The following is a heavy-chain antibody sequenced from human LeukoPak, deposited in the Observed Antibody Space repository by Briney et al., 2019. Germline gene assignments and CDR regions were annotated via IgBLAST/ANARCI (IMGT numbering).Heavy chain of an antibody. J-gene: IGHJ4*02. CDR2: ISYDGSNK. CDR3: ARDPSYYDSSGYLN. D-gene: IGHD3-22*01. V-gene: IGHV3-30-3*01. Sequence: GGSLRLSCAASGFTFSSFVMHWVRQAPGKGLEWVAVISYDGSNKYYADSVKGRFTISRDNSKNTLYLQMNSLRAEDTAVYYCARDPSYYDSSGYLNWGQGTLVTVSS. CDR1: GFTFSSFV.